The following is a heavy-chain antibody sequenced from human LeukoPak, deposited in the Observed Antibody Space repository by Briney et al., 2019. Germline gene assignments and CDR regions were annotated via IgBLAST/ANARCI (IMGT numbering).Heavy chain of an antibody. CDR2: INSDGSST. CDR1: GFTFSSYW. D-gene: IGHD1-14*01. Sequence: GGSLRLSCAASGFTFSSYWMNWVRQAPGKGLVWVSRINSDGSSTSYADSVKGLFTISRDNAKNTLYLQMNSRRAEDTAVYYCARDPEYRYYFNYWGQGTLVTVSS. V-gene: IGHV3-74*01. CDR3: ARDPEYRYYFNY. J-gene: IGHJ4*02.